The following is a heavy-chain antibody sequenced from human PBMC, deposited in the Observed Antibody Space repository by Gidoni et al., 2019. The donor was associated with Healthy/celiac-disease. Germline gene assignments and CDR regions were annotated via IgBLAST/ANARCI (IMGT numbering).Heavy chain of an antibody. Sequence: QVQLVESGGGVVQPGRSLRLSCAASGFTFSSYAMHWVRQAPGKGLEWVAVISYDGSNKYSADSVKGRFTISRDNSKNPLYLQMNSLRAEDTAVYYCAQGDYYDSSGYRFWGQGTLVTVSS. D-gene: IGHD3-22*01. V-gene: IGHV3-30-3*01. CDR2: ISYDGSNK. CDR1: GFTFSSYA. CDR3: AQGDYYDSSGYRF. J-gene: IGHJ4*02.